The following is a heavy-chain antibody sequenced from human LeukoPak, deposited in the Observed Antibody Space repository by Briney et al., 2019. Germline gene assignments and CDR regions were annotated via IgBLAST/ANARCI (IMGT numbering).Heavy chain of an antibody. CDR1: GYSFTTYW. J-gene: IGHJ4*02. D-gene: IGHD3-10*01. CDR2: IHPDDSDT. V-gene: IGHV5-51*01. CDR3: ARRYYQRSGTSNYFDY. Sequence: GESLKISCKGSGYSFTTYWIGWVRQMPGKGLEWMGIIHPDDSDTRYSPSFQGQVTISVDKSISTVYLQWNSLKASDTAMYYGARRYYQRSGTSNYFDYWGQGTLVTVSS.